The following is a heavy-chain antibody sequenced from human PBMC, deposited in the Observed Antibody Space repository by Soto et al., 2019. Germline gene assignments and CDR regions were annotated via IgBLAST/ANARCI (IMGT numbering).Heavy chain of an antibody. CDR2: IDPSDSYT. J-gene: IGHJ6*02. V-gene: IGHV5-10-1*01. CDR1: GYSFTSYW. CDR3: ARGPDNYGGNSVRYYYGMDV. D-gene: IGHD4-17*01. Sequence: GESLKISCKGSGYSFTSYWISWVRQMPGKGLEWMGRIDPSDSYTNYSPSFQGHVTISADKSISTAYLQWSSLKAPDTAMYYCARGPDNYGGNSVRYYYGMDVWGQGTTVTVSS.